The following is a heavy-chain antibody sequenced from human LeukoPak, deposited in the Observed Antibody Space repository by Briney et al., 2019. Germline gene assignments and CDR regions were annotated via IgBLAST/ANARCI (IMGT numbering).Heavy chain of an antibody. CDR2: IYYSGST. CDR3: AKCYYGSGYNWFDP. Sequence: PSETLSLTCTVSGGSINNYYWSWIRQPPGKGLEWIGYIYYSGSTNYNSSLKSRVTISVDTSKNQFSLKLSSVTTADTAVYYCAKCYYGSGYNWFDPWGQGTLVTVSS. J-gene: IGHJ5*02. V-gene: IGHV4-59*01. CDR1: GGSINNYY. D-gene: IGHD3-10*01.